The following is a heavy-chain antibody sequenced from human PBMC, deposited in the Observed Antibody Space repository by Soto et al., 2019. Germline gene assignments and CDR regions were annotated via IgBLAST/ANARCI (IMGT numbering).Heavy chain of an antibody. CDR1: GFTFSSYS. D-gene: IGHD3-3*01. CDR3: ARDYDFSRGYYYYYGMDV. V-gene: IGHV3-48*02. Sequence: PGGSLRLSCAASGFTFSSYSMNWVRQAPGKGLEWVSYISSSSTIYYADSVKGRFTISRDNAKNSLYLQMNSLRDEDTAVYYCARDYDFSRGYYYYYGMDVWGQGTTVTVSS. CDR2: ISSSSTI. J-gene: IGHJ6*02.